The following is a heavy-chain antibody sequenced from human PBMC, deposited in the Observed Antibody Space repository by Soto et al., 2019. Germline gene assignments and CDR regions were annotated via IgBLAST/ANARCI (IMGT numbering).Heavy chain of an antibody. J-gene: IGHJ3*02. CDR3: ARDRPPGEDAFDI. CDR1: GYTFTGYY. V-gene: IGHV1-2*02. Sequence: ASVKVSCKASGYTFTGYYMHWVRQAPGQGLEWMGWINPNSGGTNYAQKFQGRVTMTRDTSISTAYMELSRLRSDDTAVYYCARDRPPGEDAFDIWGQGTMVTVSS. D-gene: IGHD2-21*01. CDR2: INPNSGGT.